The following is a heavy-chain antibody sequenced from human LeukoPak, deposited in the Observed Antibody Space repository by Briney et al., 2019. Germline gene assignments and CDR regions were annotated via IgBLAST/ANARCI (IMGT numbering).Heavy chain of an antibody. V-gene: IGHV3-23*01. D-gene: IGHD4-11*01. CDR2: IGGNGGGT. CDR3: AKERATTTSFDY. J-gene: IGHJ4*02. Sequence: PGGSLRLSCAASGFTFSSFPMSWVRQAPGTGLEWVSIIGGNGGGTYYADSVKGRFTISRDNSKNTLYLQMNNLRAEDTAVYFCAKERATTTSFDYWGQGTLVTVSS. CDR1: GFTFSSFP.